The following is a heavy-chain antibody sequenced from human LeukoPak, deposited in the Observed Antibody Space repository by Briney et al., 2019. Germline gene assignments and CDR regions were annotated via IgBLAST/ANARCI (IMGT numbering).Heavy chain of an antibody. J-gene: IGHJ6*03. CDR2: ISSSGSTI. CDR1: RFTFSSYE. D-gene: IGHD3/OR15-3a*01. V-gene: IGHV3-48*03. Sequence: PGGSLRLSCAASRFTFSSYEMNWVRQAPGKGLEWVSYISSSGSTIYYADSVKGRFTISRDNAKNSLYLQMNSLRAEDTAVYYCARVILPYYYYMDVWGKGTTVTISS. CDR3: ARVILPYYYYMDV.